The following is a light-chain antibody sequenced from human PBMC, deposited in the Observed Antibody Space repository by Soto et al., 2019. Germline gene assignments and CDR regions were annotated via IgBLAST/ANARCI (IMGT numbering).Light chain of an antibody. CDR2: GTN. CDR3: QTYDNSLLGSNV. CDR1: RSNIGAGYD. J-gene: IGLJ1*01. V-gene: IGLV1-40*01. Sequence: QSVLTQPPSVSGAPGQRVTISCTGSRSNIGAGYDVHWYQQLPETAPKLLISGTNNRPSGVPDRFSASKSGTSASLAITGLQPEDEAHYSCQTYDNSLLGSNVFGTGTKLTVL.